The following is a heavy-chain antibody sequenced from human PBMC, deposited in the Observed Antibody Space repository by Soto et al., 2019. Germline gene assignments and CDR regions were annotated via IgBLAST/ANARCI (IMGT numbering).Heavy chain of an antibody. Sequence: ASVKVSCKASGYTFTSYGISWVRQAPGQGIEWMGWISAYNGNTNYAQKLQGRVTMTTDTSTSTAYMELRSLRSDDTAVYYCARVVGVVASTAALTGFDYWGQGTLVTVSS. V-gene: IGHV1-18*01. CDR1: GYTFTSYG. D-gene: IGHD2-15*01. CDR2: ISAYNGNT. CDR3: ARVVGVVASTAALTGFDY. J-gene: IGHJ4*02.